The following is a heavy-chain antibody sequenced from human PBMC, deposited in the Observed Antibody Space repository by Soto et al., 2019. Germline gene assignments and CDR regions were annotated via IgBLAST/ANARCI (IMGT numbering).Heavy chain of an antibody. CDR3: TTTWYYDFWSSYWRVELYGMDV. CDR1: GFTFSNAW. V-gene: IGHV3-15*07. Sequence: GGSLRLSCAASGFTFSNAWMNWVRQAPGKGLEWVGRIKSKTDGGTTDYAAPVKGRFTISRDDSKNTLYLQMNSLKTEDTAVYYCTTTWYYDFWSSYWRVELYGMDVWGQGTTVPVSS. D-gene: IGHD3-3*01. J-gene: IGHJ6*02. CDR2: IKSKTDGGTT.